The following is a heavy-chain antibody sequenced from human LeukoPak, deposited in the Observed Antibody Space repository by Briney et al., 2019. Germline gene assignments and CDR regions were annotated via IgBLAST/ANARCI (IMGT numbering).Heavy chain of an antibody. CDR2: INPSGGST. CDR3: ARVDAEGSGVKYFDY. Sequence: ASVMVSYKASGYTFTNYYMHCVLQAPGQGLEWMGIINPSGGSTSYAQKFQGRVTMTRDTSTSTVYMELSSLRSEDTAVYFCARVDAEGSGVKYFDYWGQGTLVTVSS. V-gene: IGHV1-46*01. J-gene: IGHJ4*02. D-gene: IGHD3-10*01. CDR1: GYTFTNYY.